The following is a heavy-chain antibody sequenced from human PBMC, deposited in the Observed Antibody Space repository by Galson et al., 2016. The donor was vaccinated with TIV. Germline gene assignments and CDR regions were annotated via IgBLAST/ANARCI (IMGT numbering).Heavy chain of an antibody. V-gene: IGHV1-18*01. Sequence: SVKVSCKASGYTFSNFAITWVRQAPGQGLEWMGYVNAYSGASNYAQEFQGRVTITTDTSTSTAYMELRNLRFDDTAVYYCARYSSTSSRRFDYWGQGTLVTVSA. CDR3: ARYSSTSSRRFDY. J-gene: IGHJ4*02. CDR1: GYTFSNFA. D-gene: IGHD6-6*01. CDR2: VNAYSGAS.